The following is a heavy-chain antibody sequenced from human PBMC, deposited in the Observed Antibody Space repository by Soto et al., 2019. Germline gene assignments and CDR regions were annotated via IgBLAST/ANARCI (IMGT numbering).Heavy chain of an antibody. Sequence: GESLKISCKGSGYIFTSYWIGRVRQMPGKGLEWMGIIYPGDSDTRYSPSFQGQVTISADKSISTAYLQWSSLKASDTAMYYCARHFIADPYYYYGMDVWGQGTTVTVSS. D-gene: IGHD6-13*01. CDR2: IYPGDSDT. J-gene: IGHJ6*02. V-gene: IGHV5-51*01. CDR3: ARHFIADPYYYYGMDV. CDR1: GYIFTSYW.